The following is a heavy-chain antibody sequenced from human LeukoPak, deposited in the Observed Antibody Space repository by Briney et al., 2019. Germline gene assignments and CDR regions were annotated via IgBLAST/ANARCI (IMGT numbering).Heavy chain of an antibody. CDR1: GGTFSSYA. V-gene: IGHV1-69*05. CDR2: IIPIFGTA. CDR3: ARDRISSRHDSFDL. Sequence: SVKVSCKASGGTFSSYAISWVRQAPGQGLEWMGGIIPIFGTANYAQKFQGRVTMTTDTSTNTAYMELRSLRSDDTAVYYCARDRISSRHDSFDLWGQGTMVTVSS. J-gene: IGHJ3*01. D-gene: IGHD6-13*01.